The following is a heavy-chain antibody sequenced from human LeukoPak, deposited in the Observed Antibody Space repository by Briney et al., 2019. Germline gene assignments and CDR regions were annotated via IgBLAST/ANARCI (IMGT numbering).Heavy chain of an antibody. CDR1: GYTFTSYA. V-gene: IGHV7-4-1*02. J-gene: IGHJ4*02. CDR2: INTNTGNP. CDR3: ARSHSDWYVNTAGH. D-gene: IGHD6-19*01. Sequence: ASVKVSCKASGYTFTSYAINWVRQAPGQGLEWMGWINTNTGNPTYAQGFTGRFVFSLDTSVSTAYLQISSLKAEDTAVYYCARSHSDWYVNTAGHWGQGTLVTVSS.